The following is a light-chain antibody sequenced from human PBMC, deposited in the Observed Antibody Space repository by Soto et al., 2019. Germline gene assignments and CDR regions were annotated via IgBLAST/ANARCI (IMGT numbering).Light chain of an antibody. CDR2: DVS. J-gene: IGLJ1*01. Sequence: QSVLTQPRSVSGSPGQSVTISCTGTSSDVGGYNYVSWYQQHPGEAPKLMIYDVSKRPSGVPDRFSGSKSGNTASLTISGLQAEDEADYYCCTHLYVFGTGTKVTVL. CDR3: CTHLYV. CDR1: SSDVGGYNY. V-gene: IGLV2-11*01.